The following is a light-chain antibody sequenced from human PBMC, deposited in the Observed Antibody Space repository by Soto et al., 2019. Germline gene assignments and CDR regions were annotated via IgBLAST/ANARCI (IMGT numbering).Light chain of an antibody. CDR3: VSFAGGTYV. CDR2: DVN. V-gene: IGLV2-8*01. Sequence: QSVLAQPPSASGSPGQSVTISCTGTSSDFGGYIFVSWYQQHPGKVPKLIIYDVNKRPSGVPDRFSGSKYGNTASLTVSGLQAEDEGDYYCVSFAGGTYVFGTGTKVTVL. J-gene: IGLJ1*01. CDR1: SSDFGGYIF.